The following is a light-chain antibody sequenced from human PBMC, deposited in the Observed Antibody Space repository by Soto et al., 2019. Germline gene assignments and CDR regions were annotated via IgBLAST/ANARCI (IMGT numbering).Light chain of an antibody. CDR3: QQRSNWPIT. J-gene: IGKJ5*01. CDR1: QSVSSN. CDR2: GAS. Sequence: EIVLTPSPTPPSVAPGGRATPSCRASQSVSSNLAWYQQKPGQAPRLLIYGASTRATGIPARFSGSGSGTDFTLTISSLEPEDFAVYYCQQRSNWPITFGQGTRLEL. V-gene: IGKV3-11*01.